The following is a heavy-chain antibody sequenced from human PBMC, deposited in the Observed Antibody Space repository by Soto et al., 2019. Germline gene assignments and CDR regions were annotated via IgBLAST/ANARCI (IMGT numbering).Heavy chain of an antibody. V-gene: IGHV1-46*01. CDR3: ASSPAFSSSWYGIPPYPSHGMDV. CDR2: INPSGGIT. CDR1: GYTFTSFY. J-gene: IGHJ6*02. D-gene: IGHD6-13*01. Sequence: QMQLVQSGAEVKRPGASVRVSCKSSGYTFTSFYIHWVRQAPGQGLEWMGIINPSGGITNFAQRFQGRVTMTREMSTNTHYMELSSLKSDDTAVYYCASSPAFSSSWYGIPPYPSHGMDVWGQGTTVTVS.